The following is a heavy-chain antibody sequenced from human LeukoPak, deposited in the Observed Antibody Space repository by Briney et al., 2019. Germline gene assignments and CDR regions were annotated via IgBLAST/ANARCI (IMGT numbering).Heavy chain of an antibody. Sequence: PSETLSLTCTVSGGSISSGSYYWSWIRQPAGKGLEWIGRIYTSGSTNYNPSLKSRVTISVDTSKNQFSLKLSSMTAADTAVYYCARGNYYDSSGYYLPTPDYWGQGTLVTVSS. CDR1: GGSISSGSYY. CDR2: IYTSGST. CDR3: ARGNYYDSSGYYLPTPDY. V-gene: IGHV4-61*02. D-gene: IGHD3-22*01. J-gene: IGHJ4*02.